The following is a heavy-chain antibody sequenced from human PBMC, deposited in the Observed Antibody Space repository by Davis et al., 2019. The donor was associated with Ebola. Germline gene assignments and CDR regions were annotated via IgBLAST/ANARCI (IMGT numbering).Heavy chain of an antibody. CDR1: GFTLSGFTFSDYD. CDR2: IYSGGST. CDR3: ARELRFLECQKGGCHYYYGMDV. D-gene: IGHD3-3*01. J-gene: IGHJ6*04. V-gene: IGHV3-53*01. Sequence: GGSLRLSCAASGFTLSGFTFSDYDMNWVRQAPGKGLEWVSVIYSGGSTYYADSVKGRFTISRDNSKNTLYLQMNSLRAEDTAVYYCARELRFLECQKGGCHYYYGMDVWGKGTTVTVSS.